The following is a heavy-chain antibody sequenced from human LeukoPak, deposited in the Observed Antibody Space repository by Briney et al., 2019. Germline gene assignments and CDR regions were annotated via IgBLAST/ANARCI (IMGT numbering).Heavy chain of an antibody. CDR1: GGSISSSSYY. CDR3: ASDILTGYSYFDY. D-gene: IGHD3-9*01. Sequence: PSETLSLTCTVSGGSISSSSYYWGWIRQPPGKGLEWIGSIYYSGSTYYNPSLKSRVTISVDTSKNQFSLKLSSVTAADTAVYYCASDILTGYSYFDYWGQGTLVTVSS. CDR2: IYYSGST. V-gene: IGHV4-39*01. J-gene: IGHJ4*02.